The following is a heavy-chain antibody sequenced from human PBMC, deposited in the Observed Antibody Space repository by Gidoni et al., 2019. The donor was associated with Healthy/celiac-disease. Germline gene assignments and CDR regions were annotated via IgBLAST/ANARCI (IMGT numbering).Heavy chain of an antibody. CDR3: ARAGYSSSPNYYYYYGMDV. CDR2: ISAYNGNT. D-gene: IGHD6-13*01. CDR1: GYTFTSYG. V-gene: IGHV1-18*01. J-gene: IGHJ6*02. Sequence: QVQLVQSGAEVKKPGASVKVSCKASGYTFTSYGIRWGRQAPGQGLEWMGWISAYNGNTNYAQKLQGRVTMTTDTSTSTAYMELRSLRSDDTAVYYCARAGYSSSPNYYYYYGMDVWGQGTTVTVSS.